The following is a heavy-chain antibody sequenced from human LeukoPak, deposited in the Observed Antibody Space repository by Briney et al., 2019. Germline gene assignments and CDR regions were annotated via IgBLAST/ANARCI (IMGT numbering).Heavy chain of an antibody. CDR1: GFTFDSYA. CDR3: ARGITYYYDGSGYKENLYYYYYMDV. V-gene: IGHV3-23*01. D-gene: IGHD3-22*01. CDR2: ISDGGVTT. J-gene: IGHJ6*03. Sequence: GGSLRLSCEASGFTFDSYAMNWVRQAPGKGLEWVSLISDGGVTTYYADSVKGRFTISRDNSKNTLYLQMNSLRAEDTAVYSCARGITYYYDGSGYKENLYYYYYMDVWGKGTTVTVSS.